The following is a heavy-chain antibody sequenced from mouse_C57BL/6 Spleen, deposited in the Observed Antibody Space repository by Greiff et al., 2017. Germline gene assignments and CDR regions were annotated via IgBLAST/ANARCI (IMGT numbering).Heavy chain of an antibody. CDR1: GFTFTDYY. V-gene: IGHV7-3*01. CDR2: IRNKANGYTT. CDR3: ARYRYYYGSSYEGYFDV. Sequence: EVKLQESGGGLVQPGGSLSLSCAASGFTFTDYYMSWVRQPPGKALEWLGFIRNKANGYTTEYSASVKGRFTISRDNSQSILYLQMNALRADDSATYYCARYRYYYGSSYEGYFDVWGTGTTVTVSS. J-gene: IGHJ1*03. D-gene: IGHD1-1*01.